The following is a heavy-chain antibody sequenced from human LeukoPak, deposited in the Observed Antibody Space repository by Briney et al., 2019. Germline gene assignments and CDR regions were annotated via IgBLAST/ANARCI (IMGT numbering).Heavy chain of an antibody. CDR2: IYHSGST. Sequence: SETLSLTCTVSGGSISSYYWSWIRQPPGKGLEWIGYIYHSGSTYYNPSLKSRVTISVDRSKNQFSLKLSSVTAADTAVYYCARGVAGTGYFDYWGQGTLVTVSS. CDR1: GGSISSYY. CDR3: ARGVAGTGYFDY. V-gene: IGHV4-59*12. D-gene: IGHD6-19*01. J-gene: IGHJ4*02.